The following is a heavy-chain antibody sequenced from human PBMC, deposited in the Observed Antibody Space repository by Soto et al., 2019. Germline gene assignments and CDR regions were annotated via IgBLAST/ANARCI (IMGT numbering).Heavy chain of an antibody. CDR2: IWHDGSNE. CDR1: GFTFSSFG. Sequence: QVQLVESGGGVVQPGRSLRLSCVASGFTFSSFGMHWVRQAPGKGLEWVAVIWHDGSNEDYADSVKGRFTISRDNYKNTRSLQINSLRAEDTAVYYCARRAYCSRNSCYTVQGHVDYWGQGTLVTVSS. D-gene: IGHD2-2*02. V-gene: IGHV3-33*01. J-gene: IGHJ4*02. CDR3: ARRAYCSRNSCYTVQGHVDY.